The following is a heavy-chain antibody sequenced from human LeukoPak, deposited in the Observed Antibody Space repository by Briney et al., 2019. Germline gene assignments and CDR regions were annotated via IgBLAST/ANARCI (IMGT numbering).Heavy chain of an antibody. CDR3: ASQVGDCSSTSCYPEDYYMDV. V-gene: IGHV5-51*01. CDR2: IYPGDSDT. CDR1: GYSFTNYW. J-gene: IGHJ6*03. D-gene: IGHD2-2*01. Sequence: RGESLKISCKGSGYSFTNYWIGWVRQMPGKGLEWMGIIYPGDSDTRYSPSFQGQVTISADKSISTAYLQWSSLKASDTAMYYCASQVGDCSSTSCYPEDYYMDVWGKGTTVTVSS.